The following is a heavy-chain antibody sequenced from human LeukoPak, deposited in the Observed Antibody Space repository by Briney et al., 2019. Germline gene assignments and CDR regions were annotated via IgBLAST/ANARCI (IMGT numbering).Heavy chain of an antibody. V-gene: IGHV3-7*01. D-gene: IGHD2-8*01. CDR1: GFTFSSYW. Sequence: GGSLRLSCAASGFTFSSYWMSWVRQAPGKGLEWVADIKQDGSEKYYVDSVKGRFTISRDNAKNSLYLQMNSLRAEDTAVYYCARGPMVYYYYYYYMDVWGKGTTVTVSS. J-gene: IGHJ6*03. CDR3: ARGPMVYYYYYYYMDV. CDR2: IKQDGSEK.